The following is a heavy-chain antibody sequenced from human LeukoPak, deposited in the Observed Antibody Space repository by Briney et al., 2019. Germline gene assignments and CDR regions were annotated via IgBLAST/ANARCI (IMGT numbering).Heavy chain of an antibody. CDR1: GYTFTNYG. CDR2: INTYNGNT. V-gene: IGHV1-18*01. Sequence: ASVKVSCKASGYTFTNYGFSWVRQAPGQGLEWMGWINTYNGNTNYAQKLQGRVTMTPDTSTSTAYMELRSLTSDDTAVYYCARVGGTYYFDYWGQGTLVTVSS. CDR3: ARVGGTYYFDY. D-gene: IGHD3-10*01. J-gene: IGHJ4*02.